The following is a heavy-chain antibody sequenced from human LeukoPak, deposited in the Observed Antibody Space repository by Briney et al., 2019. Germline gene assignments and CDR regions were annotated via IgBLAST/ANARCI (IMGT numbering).Heavy chain of an antibody. CDR3: AKDPKIFLSGPDY. Sequence: GGSLRLSCAASDFSFITYAMSWVRQAPGKGLEWVSTISGGGDATYYADSVKGRFTISRDNARNTLYLQMSSLRVEDTAVYYCAKDPKIFLSGPDYWGQGTLVTVSS. D-gene: IGHD3-3*01. CDR1: DFSFITYA. V-gene: IGHV3-23*01. J-gene: IGHJ4*02. CDR2: ISGGGDAT.